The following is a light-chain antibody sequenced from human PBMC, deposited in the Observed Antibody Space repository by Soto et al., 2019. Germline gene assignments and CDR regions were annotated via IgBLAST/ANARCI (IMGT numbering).Light chain of an antibody. CDR2: GAS. J-gene: IGKJ3*01. CDR3: QQYGSSLFT. CDR1: QSVSSSY. Sequence: EIVVTQSPGTLSLSPGERATLSCRASQSVSSSYLAWYQQKPGQAPRLLIYGASSRATGIPDRFSGSGSGTDFTITISSLGPEDFAVYYCQQYGSSLFTFGPGTKVDIK. V-gene: IGKV3-20*01.